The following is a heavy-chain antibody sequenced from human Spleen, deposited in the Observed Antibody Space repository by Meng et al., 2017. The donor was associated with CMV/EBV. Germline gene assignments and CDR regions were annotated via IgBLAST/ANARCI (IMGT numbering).Heavy chain of an antibody. J-gene: IGHJ1*01. D-gene: IGHD5-12*01. CDR3: AKDYVDIVATIGGYFQY. CDR2: DGSNP. Sequence: DGSNPHYADSVKGRFTISRDNSKNTLYLQVNSLRAEDTAVYYCAKDYVDIVATIGGYFQYWGQGTLVTVSS. V-gene: IGHV3-33*06.